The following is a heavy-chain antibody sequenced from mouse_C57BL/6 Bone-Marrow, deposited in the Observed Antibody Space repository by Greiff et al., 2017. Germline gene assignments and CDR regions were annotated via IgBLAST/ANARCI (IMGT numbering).Heavy chain of an antibody. J-gene: IGHJ1*03. D-gene: IGHD1-1*01. V-gene: IGHV3-6*01. CDR1: GYSITSGYY. Sequence: EVKLMESGPGLVKPSQSLSLTCSVTGYSITSGYYWNWIRQFPGNKLEWMGYISYDGSNNYNPSLKNRISITRDTSKNQFFLKLNSVTTEDTATYYCARVDYGSTDWYFDVWGTGTTVTVSS. CDR2: ISYDGSN. CDR3: ARVDYGSTDWYFDV.